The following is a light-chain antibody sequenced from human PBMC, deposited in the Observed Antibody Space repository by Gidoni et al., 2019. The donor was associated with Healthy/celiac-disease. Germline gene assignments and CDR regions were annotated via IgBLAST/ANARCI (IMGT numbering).Light chain of an antibody. J-gene: IGLJ3*02. Sequence: QSVLTQPPSASGTPGRRVTISCYGSSSNIGSNYVYWYQQLPGTAPKLLIYRNNQRPSGVPDRFSGSKSGTSASLAISGLRSEDEADYYCAAWDDSLRVFGGGTKLTVL. CDR3: AAWDDSLRV. CDR1: SSNIGSNY. CDR2: RNN. V-gene: IGLV1-47*01.